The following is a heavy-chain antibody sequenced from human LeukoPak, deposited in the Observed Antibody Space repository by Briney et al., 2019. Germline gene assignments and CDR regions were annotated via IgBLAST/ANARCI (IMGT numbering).Heavy chain of an antibody. CDR2: IKQDGSEK. D-gene: IGHD3-10*01. V-gene: IGHV3-7*01. Sequence: GGSLRLSCAVSGFTFNDYWMSWVRQAPGKGLEWVANIKQDGSEKYYVDSVKGRFTISRDNAKNSLYLQMNSLRVEDTATYYCAKVAHYYYGSESYYFFEHWGQGTPVTASS. CDR1: GFTFNDYW. CDR3: AKVAHYYYGSESYYFFEH. J-gene: IGHJ4*02.